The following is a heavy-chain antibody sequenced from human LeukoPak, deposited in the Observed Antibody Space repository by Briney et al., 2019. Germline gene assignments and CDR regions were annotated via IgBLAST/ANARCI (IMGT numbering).Heavy chain of an antibody. J-gene: IGHJ6*04. Sequence: GGSLRLSCAASEFTFSYYWMSWVRQAPGKGLEWVANIKQDGSETFYVDSVKGRFSISRDNAKNSLYLQMNSLRAEDTAVYYCAELGITMIGGVWGKGTTVTISS. CDR1: EFTFSYYW. CDR2: IKQDGSET. V-gene: IGHV3-7*01. D-gene: IGHD3-10*02. CDR3: AELGITMIGGV.